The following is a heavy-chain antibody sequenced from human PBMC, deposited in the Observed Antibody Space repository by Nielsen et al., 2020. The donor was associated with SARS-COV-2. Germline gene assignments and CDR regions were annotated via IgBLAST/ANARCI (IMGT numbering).Heavy chain of an antibody. CDR2: INPNSGGT. Sequence: ASVKVSCKASGYTFTGYYMHWVRQAPGQGLEWMGWINPNSGGTNYAQKFQGWVTMTRDTSISTAYMELSRLRSDDTAVYYCAGQDGIAHYGMDVWGQGTTVTVSS. D-gene: IGHD6-13*01. J-gene: IGHJ6*02. CDR1: GYTFTGYY. CDR3: AGQDGIAHYGMDV. V-gene: IGHV1-2*04.